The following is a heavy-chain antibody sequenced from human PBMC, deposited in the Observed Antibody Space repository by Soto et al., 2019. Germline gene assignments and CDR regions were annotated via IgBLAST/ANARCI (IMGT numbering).Heavy chain of an antibody. J-gene: IGHJ4*02. CDR2: IYYSGST. D-gene: IGHD1-26*01. CDR1: GGSVSSGSYY. V-gene: IGHV4-61*01. Sequence: QVQLQESGPGLVKPSETLSLTCTVSGGSVSSGSYYWGWIRQPPGKGLEWIGYIYYSGSTNYNPSLKRRVTISVDTSKNQVALQLSSVTAADTAVYYCAREGFARGATMPYYFDYWGQGTLVTVSS. CDR3: AREGFARGATMPYYFDY.